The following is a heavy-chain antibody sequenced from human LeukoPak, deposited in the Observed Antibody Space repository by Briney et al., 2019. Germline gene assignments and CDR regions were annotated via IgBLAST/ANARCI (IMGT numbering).Heavy chain of an antibody. D-gene: IGHD1-20*01. J-gene: IGHJ4*02. CDR3: ARLSGDITAFDL. Sequence: PGGSLRLSCAASGFTFSSYWMSWVRQAPGKGLEWVASIKRDGSVKKYVDSVQGRFTVSRDNTKNSLYLQMNSLRADDTAVYYCARLSGDITAFDLWGQGTLVTVSS. CDR1: GFTFSSYW. CDR2: IKRDGSVK. V-gene: IGHV3-7*01.